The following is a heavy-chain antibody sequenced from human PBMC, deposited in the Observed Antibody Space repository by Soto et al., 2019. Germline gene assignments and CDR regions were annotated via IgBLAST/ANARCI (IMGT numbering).Heavy chain of an antibody. D-gene: IGHD3-22*01. V-gene: IGHV3-43D*04. CDR3: AKALYYYDSSPLDH. CDR2: TNSDGTDS. J-gene: IGHJ4*02. CDR1: GFDFDDYA. Sequence: GGSLRLSCAAAGFDFDDYAIHWVRQVPGKGLEWVSLTNSDGTDSYYMDSVKGRFTISRDNGKSSLYLQMDRLRPEDTALYFCAKALYYYDSSPLDHWGQGTLVTVSS.